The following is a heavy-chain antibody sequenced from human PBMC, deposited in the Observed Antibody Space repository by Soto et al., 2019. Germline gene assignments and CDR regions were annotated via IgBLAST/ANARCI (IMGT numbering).Heavy chain of an antibody. V-gene: IGHV1-8*01. CDR3: ARGRGSTRSYYYYGMDV. Sequence: AASVKVSCKASGYTFTSYDINWVRQATGQGLEWMGWMNPNSGNTGYAQKFQGRVTMTRNTSISTAYMELSSLRSEDTAVYYCARGRGSTRSYYYYGMDVWGQGTTVTVSS. CDR2: MNPNSGNT. D-gene: IGHD2-2*01. CDR1: GYTFTSYD. J-gene: IGHJ6*02.